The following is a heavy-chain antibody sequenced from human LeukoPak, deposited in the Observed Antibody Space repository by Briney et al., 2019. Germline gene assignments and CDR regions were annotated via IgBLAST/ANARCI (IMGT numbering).Heavy chain of an antibody. Sequence: ASVKVSCKASGYTFTSYDINWVRQATGQGLEWMGWMNPNSGNTGYAQKFQGRVTMTRNTSISTAYMELSSPRSEDTAVYYCARGSGYCSGGSCYVNWFDPWGQGTLVTVSS. J-gene: IGHJ5*02. CDR2: MNPNSGNT. V-gene: IGHV1-8*01. CDR3: ARGSGYCSGGSCYVNWFDP. CDR1: GYTFTSYD. D-gene: IGHD2-15*01.